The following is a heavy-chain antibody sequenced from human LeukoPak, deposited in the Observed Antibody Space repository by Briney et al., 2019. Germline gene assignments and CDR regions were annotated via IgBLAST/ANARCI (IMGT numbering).Heavy chain of an antibody. J-gene: IGHJ4*02. V-gene: IGHV1-69*16. Sequence: GASVKVSCKASGGTFHSYIVTWVRQAPGQGLEWMGGIVTIIGTANYAQKFQGRVTITTDDSTSTAYMELRSLRSEDTAIYYCARNQRPSFLGCICYSGDYWGQGTLVTVTS. D-gene: IGHD2-15*01. CDR1: GGTFHSYI. CDR3: ARNQRPSFLGCICYSGDY. CDR2: IVTIIGTA.